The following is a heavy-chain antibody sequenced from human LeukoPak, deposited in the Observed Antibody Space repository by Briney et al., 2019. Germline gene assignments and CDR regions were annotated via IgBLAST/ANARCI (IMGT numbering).Heavy chain of an antibody. V-gene: IGHV3-23*01. Sequence: GGSLRLSCAASGFTFSSYAMSWVRQAPGKGLEWVSAISGSGGSTYYADSVRGRFTISRDNSKNTLYLQMNSLRAEDTAVYYCAKYPSGIAAAGAEDYWGQGTLVTVSS. CDR2: ISGSGGST. CDR3: AKYPSGIAAAGAEDY. D-gene: IGHD6-13*01. CDR1: GFTFSSYA. J-gene: IGHJ4*02.